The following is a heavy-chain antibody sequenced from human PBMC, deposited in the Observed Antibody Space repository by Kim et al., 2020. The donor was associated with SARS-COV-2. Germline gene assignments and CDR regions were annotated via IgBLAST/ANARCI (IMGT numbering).Heavy chain of an antibody. D-gene: IGHD4-17*01. CDR3: ARQAASSPNDYGDYESAFDI. Sequence: GESLKISRKGSGYSFTSHWIGWVRQMPGKGLEWMGIIYPGDSDTRYSPSFQGQVTISADKSISTAYLQWSSLKASDTAMYYCARQAASSPNDYGDYESAFDIWGQGTMVTVSS. CDR1: GYSFTSHW. CDR2: IYPGDSDT. V-gene: IGHV5-51*01. J-gene: IGHJ3*02.